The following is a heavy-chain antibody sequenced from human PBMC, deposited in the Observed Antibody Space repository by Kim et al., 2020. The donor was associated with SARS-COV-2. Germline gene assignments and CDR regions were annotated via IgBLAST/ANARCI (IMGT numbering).Heavy chain of an antibody. V-gene: IGHV4-39*01. CDR3: AKKGEGTAHNFAFDI. D-gene: IGHD3-16*01. Sequence: NPSLKSRVTVSVDTSKNKFSLKLSSVTAADTALYDCAKKGEGTAHNFAFDIWGQGTTVTVSS. J-gene: IGHJ3*02.